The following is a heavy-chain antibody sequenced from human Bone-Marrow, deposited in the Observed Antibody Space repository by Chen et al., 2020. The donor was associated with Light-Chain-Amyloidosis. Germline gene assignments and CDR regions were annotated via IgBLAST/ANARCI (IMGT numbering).Heavy chain of an antibody. V-gene: IGHV3-11*01. CDR1: GFTISDYY. Sequence: QVDLVESGGNLVTPGGSLRLSCVVSGFTISDYYMTWIRQAPGKGLEWVAAGSGSGKHLSDAGSLKSRFTMPENITKNSIDPQMSNRRVEESTVYYGGGGPRAPSMDTWAQGTTVIVS. D-gene: IGHD3-10*01. CDR3: GGGPRAPSMDT. CDR2: GSGSGKHL. J-gene: IGHJ6*02.